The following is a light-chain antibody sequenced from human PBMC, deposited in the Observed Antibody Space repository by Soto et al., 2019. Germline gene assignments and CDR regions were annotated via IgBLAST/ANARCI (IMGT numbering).Light chain of an antibody. CDR2: EGS. Sequence: QSALTQPASVSGSPGQSITISCTGTSSDVGSYNLVSWYQQHPGKAPKLMIYEGSKRPSGVSNRFSGSKSGNTASLTIPGLQAEGEADYYCCSYAGSSTYVFGTGTKVTVL. CDR3: CSYAGSSTYV. J-gene: IGLJ1*01. V-gene: IGLV2-23*01. CDR1: SSDVGSYNL.